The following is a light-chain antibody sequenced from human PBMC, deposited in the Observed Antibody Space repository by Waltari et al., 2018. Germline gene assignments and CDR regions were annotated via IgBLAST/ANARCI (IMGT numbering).Light chain of an antibody. V-gene: IGKV3-20*01. J-gene: IGKJ1*01. CDR3: QQFGTSPWT. CDR2: DAS. CDR1: QSVSSSY. Sequence: EIVLTQSPGTLSLSPGERATLSCRASQSVSSSYLTWYQQKPGHAPRLLIYDASSRATGIPDRFSGSGSGTDFTLTISRLEPEDFAVYYCQQFGTSPWTFGQGTKVEIK.